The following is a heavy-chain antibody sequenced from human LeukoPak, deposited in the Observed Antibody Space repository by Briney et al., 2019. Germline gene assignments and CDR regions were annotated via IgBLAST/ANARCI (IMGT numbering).Heavy chain of an antibody. J-gene: IGHJ4*02. D-gene: IGHD3-22*01. CDR2: IIPIFGTA. V-gene: IGHV1-69*13. CDR1: GGTFSSYA. CDR3: AYYDSSGPGY. Sequence: SVKVSCKASGGTFSSYAISWVRQAPGQGLEWMGGIIPIFGTANYAQKFQDRVTITADESTSTAYMELSSLRSEDTAVYYCAYYDSSGPGYWGQGTLVTVPS.